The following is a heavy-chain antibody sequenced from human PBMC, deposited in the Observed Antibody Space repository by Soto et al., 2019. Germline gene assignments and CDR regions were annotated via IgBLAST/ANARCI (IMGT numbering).Heavy chain of an antibody. CDR1: GFTFTNYW. J-gene: IGHJ4*02. V-gene: IGHV3-7*01. CDR2: INQDGSVK. CDR3: ARIGHSSSGLDY. Sequence: EVQLVESGGALVQPGGSLRLSCAASGFTFTNYWMTWVRQAPGKGLEWVANINQDGSVKYYVDSVKGRFTISRDNARNSLSLQMGSLRAEDTAVYYCARIGHSSSGLDYWGQGTLVTVSS. D-gene: IGHD6-6*01.